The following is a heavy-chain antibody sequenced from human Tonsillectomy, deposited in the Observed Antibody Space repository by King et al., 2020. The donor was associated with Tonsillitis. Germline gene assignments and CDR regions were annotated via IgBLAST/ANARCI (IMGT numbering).Heavy chain of an antibody. CDR3: ARGPSGSGSYSDFDY. J-gene: IGHJ4*02. D-gene: IGHD3-10*01. CDR2: ISNNGGST. Sequence: VQLVESGGGLVQPGGSLRLSCAASGFTFSNYAMHWVRQAPGKGLEYFSAISNNGGSTYYADSVKGRFTISRDNSKNTLFLQMGSLRAEDMAVYYFARGPSGSGSYSDFDYWGQGTLVTVSS. CDR1: GFTFSNYA. V-gene: IGHV3-64*07.